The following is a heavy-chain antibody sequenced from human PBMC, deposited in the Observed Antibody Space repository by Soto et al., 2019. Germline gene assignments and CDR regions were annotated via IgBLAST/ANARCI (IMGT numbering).Heavy chain of an antibody. Sequence: QVQLVESGGGVVQPGRSLRLSCAASGFTFSSYGMHWVRQAPGKGLEWVAVISYDGSNKYYADSVKGRFTISRDNSKNTLYLQMNSLRAEETAVYYCAKDLAHRPYYGGQGTLSPSPQ. CDR1: GFTFSSYG. CDR2: ISYDGSNK. CDR3: AKDLAHRPYY. J-gene: IGHJ4*02. V-gene: IGHV3-30*18.